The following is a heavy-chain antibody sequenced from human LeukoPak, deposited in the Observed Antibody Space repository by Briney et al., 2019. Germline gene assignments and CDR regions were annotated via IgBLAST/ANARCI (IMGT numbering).Heavy chain of an antibody. Sequence: ASVKVSCKASGYTFTGYYMHWVRQATGQGLEWMGWMNPNSGNTGYAQKFQGRVTITRNTSISTAYMELSSLRSEDTAVYYCARAHSSSWYYYYYMDVWGKGTTVTVSS. CDR3: ARAHSSSWYYYYYMDV. CDR1: GYTFTGYY. CDR2: MNPNSGNT. D-gene: IGHD6-13*01. V-gene: IGHV1-8*03. J-gene: IGHJ6*03.